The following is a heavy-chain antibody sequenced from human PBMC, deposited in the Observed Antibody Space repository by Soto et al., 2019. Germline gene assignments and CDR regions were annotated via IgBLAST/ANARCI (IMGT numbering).Heavy chain of an antibody. D-gene: IGHD3-10*01. CDR2: ISYDGSNK. Sequence: QVQLVESGGGVVQPGRSLRLSCAASGFTFSSYGMHWVRQAPGKGLEWVAVISYDGSNKYYADSVKGRFTISRDNSKNTLSLQMNSLRAEDTAVYYCAKDYYGSGSRGGETGSFDYWGQGTLVTVSS. J-gene: IGHJ4*02. CDR1: GFTFSSYG. V-gene: IGHV3-30*18. CDR3: AKDYYGSGSRGGETGSFDY.